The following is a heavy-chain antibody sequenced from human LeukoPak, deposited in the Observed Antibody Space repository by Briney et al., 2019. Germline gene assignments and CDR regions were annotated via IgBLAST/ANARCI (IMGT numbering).Heavy chain of an antibody. CDR2: INPSGDVR. CDR3: ARDYSGEWEQLTGWWFDP. Sequence: ASVKVSCKASGYTFGTHWMHWVRQAPGQGLEWMGIINPSGDVRSYTQKFKGRVTVTRDMSTRTVYMELSDLRPEDTAVYYCARDYSGEWEQLTGWWFDPWGQGTLVIVSS. J-gene: IGHJ5*02. CDR1: GYTFGTHW. V-gene: IGHV1-46*01. D-gene: IGHD1-26*01.